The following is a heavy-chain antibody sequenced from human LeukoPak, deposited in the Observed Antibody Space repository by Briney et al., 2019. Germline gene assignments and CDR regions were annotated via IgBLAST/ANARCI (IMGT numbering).Heavy chain of an antibody. CDR3: ARLSSGWYDY. CDR2: INHSGST. J-gene: IGHJ4*02. V-gene: IGHV4-34*01. CDR1: GGSFSGYY. D-gene: IGHD6-19*01. Sequence: SETLSLTCAVYGGSFSGYYWSWIRQPPGKGLEWIGEINHSGSTNYNQSLKSRVTISVDTSKNQFSLKLSSVTAADTAVYYCARLSSGWYDYWGQGTLVTVSS.